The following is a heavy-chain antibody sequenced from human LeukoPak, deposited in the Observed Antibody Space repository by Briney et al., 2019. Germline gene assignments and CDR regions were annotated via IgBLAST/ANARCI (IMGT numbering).Heavy chain of an antibody. CDR3: ARTILPRWWFDP. J-gene: IGHJ5*02. CDR2: IYYSGNT. D-gene: IGHD2-21*01. Sequence: SETLSLTCTVSGGSISNSNYYWGWIRQARGKGLEWIVSIYYSGNTYDNPSLKGRVPISVDTSENQFSLILSSVTAADTAVYYCARTILPRWWFDPWGQGTLVTVSS. V-gene: IGHV4-39*01. CDR1: GGSISNSNYY.